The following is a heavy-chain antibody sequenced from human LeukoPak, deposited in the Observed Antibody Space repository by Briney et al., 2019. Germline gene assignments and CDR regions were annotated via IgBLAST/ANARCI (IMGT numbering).Heavy chain of an antibody. CDR2: IIPIFGIA. D-gene: IGHD5-24*01. CDR1: GGTFSSYA. V-gene: IGHV1-69*04. J-gene: IGHJ4*02. CDR3: ARDRGDGYDYVDY. Sequence: ASVKLSCKASGGTFSSYAISWVRQAPGQGLEWMGSIIPIFGIANYAQKFQGRVTITADKSTSTAYMELSSLRSEDTAVYYCARDRGDGYDYVDYWGQGTLVTVSS.